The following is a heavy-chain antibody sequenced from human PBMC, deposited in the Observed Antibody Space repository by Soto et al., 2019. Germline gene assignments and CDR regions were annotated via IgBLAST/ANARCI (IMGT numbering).Heavy chain of an antibody. CDR1: GGSISSHY. Sequence: SETLSLTCTVSGGSISSHYLSWIRQPPGKGLEWIGYVYYSGITNYNPSLKSRVTISVDTSKNQFSLELASVTAADTAVYYCAKFSNNFDYWGQGTLVTVSS. D-gene: IGHD4-4*01. V-gene: IGHV4-59*11. CDR3: AKFSNNFDY. CDR2: VYYSGIT. J-gene: IGHJ4*02.